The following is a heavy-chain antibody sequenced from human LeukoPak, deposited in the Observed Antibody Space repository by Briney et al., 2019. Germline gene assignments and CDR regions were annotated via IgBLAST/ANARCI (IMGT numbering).Heavy chain of an antibody. CDR2: ISGSGGST. J-gene: IGHJ2*01. D-gene: IGHD4-17*01. CDR1: GFTFSSYA. V-gene: IGHV3-23*01. CDR3: AKDKLKVTTGWYFDL. Sequence: GGSLRLSCAASGFTFSSYAMSWVRQAPGKGLEWVSAISGSGGSTYYADSVKGRFTISRDNSKNTLYLQMNSLRAEDTAVYYCAKDKLKVTTGWYFDLWGRGTLVTVSS.